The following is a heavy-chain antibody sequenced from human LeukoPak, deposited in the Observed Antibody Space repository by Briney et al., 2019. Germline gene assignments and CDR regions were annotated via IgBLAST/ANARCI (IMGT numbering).Heavy chain of an antibody. CDR1: GLTLNTYW. Sequence: GGSLRLSCAASGLTLNTYWMSWVRQAPGKGLEWVAYIKPDGSEKYYVDSVKGRFTISRDNAKNSLYLQMNSLRAEDTAVYYCARDVNWDYGNAFDIWGQGTMVTVSS. D-gene: IGHD1-7*01. CDR2: IKPDGSEK. V-gene: IGHV3-7*01. J-gene: IGHJ3*02. CDR3: ARDVNWDYGNAFDI.